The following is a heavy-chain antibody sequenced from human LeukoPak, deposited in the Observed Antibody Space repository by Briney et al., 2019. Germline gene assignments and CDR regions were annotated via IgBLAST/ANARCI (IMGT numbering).Heavy chain of an antibody. V-gene: IGHV3-30*03. J-gene: IGHJ4*02. CDR2: TSYDGSNR. CDR3: ARRPDYGGTPTFDN. CDR1: GFIFSTYG. Sequence: GGSLRLSCAASGFIFSTYGMHWVRQAPGKGLEWVAATSYDGSNRYYADSVKGRFTISRDNSKNSVYLQMNSLRAEDTAVYFCARRPDYGGTPTFDNWGQGSLVTVSS. D-gene: IGHD4-23*01.